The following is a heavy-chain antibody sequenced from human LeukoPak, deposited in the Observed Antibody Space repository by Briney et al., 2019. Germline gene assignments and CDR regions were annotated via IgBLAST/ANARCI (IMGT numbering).Heavy chain of an antibody. Sequence: GGSLRLSCAASGFTFSSYAMSWVRQAPGKGLEWVSAISGSGGSTYYADSVKGRFTISRDNSKNTLYLQMNSLRAEDTAVYYCAKTLAYYDSSGYYDYWGQGTLVTVSS. V-gene: IGHV3-23*01. CDR2: ISGSGGST. J-gene: IGHJ4*02. CDR3: AKTLAYYDSSGYYDY. D-gene: IGHD3-22*01. CDR1: GFTFSSYA.